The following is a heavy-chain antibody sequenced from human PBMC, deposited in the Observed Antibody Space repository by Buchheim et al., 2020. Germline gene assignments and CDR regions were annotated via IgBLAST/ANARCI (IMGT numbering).Heavy chain of an antibody. Sequence: QVQLVESGGDVVQPGTSLRLSCVASGFIFSDYGMHWVRQAPGKGLEWVAFISNDGNNKYHADSVKGRFTISRDNSKNTLYLQMNSLRAEDTAVYYCAKDHRGYSYGYDVDYWGQGTL. CDR1: GFIFSDYG. D-gene: IGHD5-18*01. CDR3: AKDHRGYSYGYDVDY. J-gene: IGHJ4*02. V-gene: IGHV3-30*18. CDR2: ISNDGNNK.